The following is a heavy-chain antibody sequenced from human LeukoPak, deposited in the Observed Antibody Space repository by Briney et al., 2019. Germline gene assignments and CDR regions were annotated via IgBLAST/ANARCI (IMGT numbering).Heavy chain of an antibody. D-gene: IGHD4-17*01. CDR3: AKPTDYGDFVAFDS. V-gene: IGHV3-53*01. Sequence: GGSLRLSCAASGFTVSSNYMSWVRQAPGKGLEWVSVIYSGGSTYYADSVKGRSTISRDNSKNTLYLQMNSLRADDTAVYYCAKPTDYGDFVAFDSWGQGTLVTVSS. CDR2: IYSGGST. J-gene: IGHJ4*02. CDR1: GFTVSSNY.